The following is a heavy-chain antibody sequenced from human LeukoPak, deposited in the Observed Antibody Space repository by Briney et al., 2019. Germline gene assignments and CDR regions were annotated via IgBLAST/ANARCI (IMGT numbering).Heavy chain of an antibody. Sequence: SETLSLTCAVYGGSFSGYYWSWVRQPPGKGLEWIGEIYHSGSTNYNPSLKSRVTISVDKSKNQFSLKLSSVTAADTAVYYCAREGYDILTGYYLLDYWGQGTLVTVSS. V-gene: IGHV4-34*01. D-gene: IGHD3-9*01. J-gene: IGHJ4*02. CDR2: IYHSGST. CDR1: GGSFSGYY. CDR3: AREGYDILTGYYLLDY.